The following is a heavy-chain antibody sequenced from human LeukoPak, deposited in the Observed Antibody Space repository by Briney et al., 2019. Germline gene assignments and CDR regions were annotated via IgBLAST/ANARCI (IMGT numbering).Heavy chain of an antibody. J-gene: IGHJ4*02. CDR3: ATGPMPAAYFEY. CDR2: FDPEDGET. D-gene: IGHD2-2*01. CDR1: GYTLTELS. V-gene: IGHV1-24*01. Sequence: ASVKVSCKVSGYTLTELSMHWVRQAPGKGLEWMGGFDPEDGETIYAQKFQGRVTMTEDTSTDTAYMELSSLRSEDTAVYYCATGPMPAAYFEYCGQGTLVTVSS.